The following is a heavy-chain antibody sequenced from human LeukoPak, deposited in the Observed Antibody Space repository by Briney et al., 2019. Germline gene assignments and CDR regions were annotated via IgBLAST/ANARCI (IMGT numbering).Heavy chain of an antibody. V-gene: IGHV4-31*03. CDR3: ARDHGGYSSPFDY. Sequence: SQTLSLTCTVSGGSISSGGYYWSWIRQHPGKGLEWIGYIYYSGSTYYNPSLKSRVTISVDTSKNQFSLKLSSVTAADTAVYCCARDHGGYSSPFDYWGQGTLVTVSS. CDR2: IYYSGST. J-gene: IGHJ4*02. D-gene: IGHD5-18*01. CDR1: GGSISSGGYY.